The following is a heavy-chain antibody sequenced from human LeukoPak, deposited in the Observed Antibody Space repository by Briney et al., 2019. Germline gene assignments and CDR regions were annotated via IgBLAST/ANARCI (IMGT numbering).Heavy chain of an antibody. J-gene: IGHJ3*01. D-gene: IGHD3-10*01. CDR3: ARDSGLGLFGV. CDR1: GYTFPNFG. CDR2: ISTFKGDT. Sequence: ASVKVSCKASGYTFPNFGITWVRHAPGQGLEWMGWISTFKGDTKYAQKFQDRVTMATDTSTSTAHLELRSLTSEDTAIYYCARDSGLGLFGVWGQGTVVTVSS. V-gene: IGHV1-18*01.